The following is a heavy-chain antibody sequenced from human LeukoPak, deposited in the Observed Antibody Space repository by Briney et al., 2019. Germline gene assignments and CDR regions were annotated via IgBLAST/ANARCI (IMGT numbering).Heavy chain of an antibody. J-gene: IGHJ3*02. Sequence: SETLSLTRLVSGGSISNNYWSWIRQPTGKGLEWIGYIYYTGSTSYNPHLKSRVSISVDTSKNQFSLRLTSVTAADTAVYYCAKYRPSGSVWVGFDIWGEGTMVTVSS. V-gene: IGHV4-59*08. CDR3: AKYRPSGSVWVGFDI. CDR1: GGSISNNY. D-gene: IGHD3-16*01. CDR2: IYYTGST.